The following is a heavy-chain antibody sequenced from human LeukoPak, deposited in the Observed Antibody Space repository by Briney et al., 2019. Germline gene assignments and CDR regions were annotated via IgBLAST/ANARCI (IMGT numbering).Heavy chain of an antibody. CDR3: AGDSSSWPPHYGMDV. J-gene: IGHJ6*02. D-gene: IGHD6-13*01. V-gene: IGHV4-61*02. CDR1: GGSISSGSYY. CDR2: IYTSGST. Sequence: SQTLSLTCTVSGGSISSGSYYWSWIRQPAGKGLEWIGRIYTSGSTNYNPSLKSRVTISVDTSKNQFSLKLSSVTAADTAVYYCAGDSSSWPPHYGMDVWGQGTTVTVSS.